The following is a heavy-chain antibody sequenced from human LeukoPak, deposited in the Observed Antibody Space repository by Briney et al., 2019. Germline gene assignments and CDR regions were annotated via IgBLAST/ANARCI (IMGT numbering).Heavy chain of an antibody. V-gene: IGHV4-38-2*01. CDR3: ARDMVRGVPPLNWFDP. CDR2: IYHSGST. J-gene: IGHJ5*02. D-gene: IGHD3-10*01. CDR1: GYSISSGYY. Sequence: SETLSLTCAVSGYSISSGYYWGWIRQPPGKGLEWIGSIYHSGSTYYNPSLKSRVSISVDTSKNQFSLKLSSVTAADTAVYYCARDMVRGVPPLNWFDPWGQGTLVTVSS.